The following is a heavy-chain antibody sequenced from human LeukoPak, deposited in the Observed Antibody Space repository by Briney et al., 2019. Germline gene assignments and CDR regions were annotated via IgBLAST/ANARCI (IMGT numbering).Heavy chain of an antibody. CDR3: AKGPNYYGSGSLDY. CDR2: ISYDGSNK. Sequence: PGRSLRLSCAASGFTFSSYGMHWVRQAPGKGLEWVAVISYDGSNKYYADSVKGRFTISRDNSKNTLYLQMNSLRAEDTAVYYCAKGPNYYGSGSLDYWGQGTLVTVSS. J-gene: IGHJ4*02. V-gene: IGHV3-30*18. CDR1: GFTFSSYG. D-gene: IGHD3-10*01.